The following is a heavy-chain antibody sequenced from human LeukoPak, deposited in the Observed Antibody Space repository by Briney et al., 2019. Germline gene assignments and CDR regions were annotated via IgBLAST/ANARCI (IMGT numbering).Heavy chain of an antibody. Sequence: SETLSLTCTVSGGSISSYYWSWIRQPPGKGLEWIGYIYYSGSTNYNPSLKSRVTISVDTSKNQFSLKLSSVTAADTAVYYCARVIGGEGSFDYWGQGTLVTVSS. CDR1: GGSISSYY. CDR3: ARVIGGEGSFDY. J-gene: IGHJ4*02. D-gene: IGHD3-10*01. V-gene: IGHV4-59*01. CDR2: IYYSGST.